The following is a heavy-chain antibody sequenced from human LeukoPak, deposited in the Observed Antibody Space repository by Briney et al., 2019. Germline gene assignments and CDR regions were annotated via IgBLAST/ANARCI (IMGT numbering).Heavy chain of an antibody. CDR3: ARDSAATAILAFNWFDP. CDR1: GFTFSTYS. V-gene: IGHV3-48*01. CDR2: ISGSSSAI. D-gene: IGHD5-18*01. J-gene: IGHJ5*02. Sequence: QPGGSLRLSCEASGFTFSTYSMNWVRQAPGKGLEWVSYISGSSSAIYYADSVKGRFTISRDSAKSSLYLQMNSLRAEDTAVYYCARDSAATAILAFNWFDPWGQGTLVTVSS.